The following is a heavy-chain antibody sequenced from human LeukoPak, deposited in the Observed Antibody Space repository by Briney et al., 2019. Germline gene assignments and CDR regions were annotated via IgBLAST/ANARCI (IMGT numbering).Heavy chain of an antibody. J-gene: IGHJ5*01. CDR3: AKNGIAGLGDNWFDS. D-gene: IGHD6-13*01. Sequence: GGSLRLSCAASGFRFSSYAMNWVRQTPGKGLEWVSRISGSGAMTYYADSVKGRFTISRDNSKNTLFLQVNSLRAEDTAVYYCAKNGIAGLGDNWFDSWGQGTLVTVSS. V-gene: IGHV3-23*01. CDR1: GFRFSSYA. CDR2: ISGSGAMT.